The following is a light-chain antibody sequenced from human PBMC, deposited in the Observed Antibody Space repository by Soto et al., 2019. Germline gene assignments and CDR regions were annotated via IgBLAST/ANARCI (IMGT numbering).Light chain of an antibody. Sequence: EIVLTQSPGTLSLSPGERATLSCRASQSVSSSYLAWYQQKPGQAPRLHIYRTSNRATGIPDRFSGSGSGTDFTLTISRLEPEDFAVYWCQQYDSSPRTSGQGTKVEIK. V-gene: IGKV3-20*01. CDR3: QQYDSSPRT. CDR2: RTS. J-gene: IGKJ1*01. CDR1: QSVSSSY.